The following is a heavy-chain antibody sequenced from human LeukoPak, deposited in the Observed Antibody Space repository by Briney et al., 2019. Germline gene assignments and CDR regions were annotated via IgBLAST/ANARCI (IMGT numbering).Heavy chain of an antibody. J-gene: IGHJ4*02. CDR2: INTSGGST. CDR3: MKLPTMIIVIDTDFEY. D-gene: IGHD2-21*01. V-gene: IGHV3-23*01. CDR1: GFAFRHYD. Sequence: GGSLRLSSVASGFAFRHYDMSWVRPAPGKGREWGSSINTSGGSTYYADSLQGRFTISRDNSKNTLHLQMNNVRAEDTALYYCMKLPTMIIVIDTDFEYWGQGAQVTVSS.